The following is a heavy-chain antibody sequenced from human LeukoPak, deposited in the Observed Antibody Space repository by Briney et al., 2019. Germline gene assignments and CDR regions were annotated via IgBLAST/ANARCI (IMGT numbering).Heavy chain of an antibody. Sequence: PSETLSLTCTVSGGSISGYYWSWIRQPAGKGLEWIGRIYTSGTTNYNPSLKSRVTMSVDTPKNQFSLELDSVTAADTAVYYCARDQTWGWGYWYFGLWGRGTLVTVSS. J-gene: IGHJ2*01. CDR1: GGSISGYY. CDR2: IYTSGTT. CDR3: ARDQTWGWGYWYFGL. D-gene: IGHD7-27*01. V-gene: IGHV4-4*07.